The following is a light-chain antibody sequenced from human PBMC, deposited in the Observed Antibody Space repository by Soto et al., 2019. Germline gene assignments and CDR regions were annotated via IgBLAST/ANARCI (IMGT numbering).Light chain of an antibody. J-gene: IGLJ1*01. CDR3: SSYTAYRTYV. CDR2: DVS. V-gene: IGLV2-11*01. Sequence: QSVLTQPRSVSGSPGQSVTISCTGTSSDVGGYNYVSWYQQHPGKAPKLMIYDVSKRPSGVPDRFSGSKSGNTASLTISGLQAEDEADYFCSSYTAYRTYVFGTGTKVTV. CDR1: SSDVGGYNY.